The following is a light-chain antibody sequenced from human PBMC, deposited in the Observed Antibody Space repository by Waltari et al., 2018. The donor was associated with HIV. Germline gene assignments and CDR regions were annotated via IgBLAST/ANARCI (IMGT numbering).Light chain of an antibody. Sequence: SYELTQPPSVSVSPGQTARITCSGDALQKKYAYWYQQRSGQAPVLVIYEDSKRPSGIPERFSGSSSGTMVTLTISGAQVEDEADYYCYSTDITSHQRVFGGGTKLTVL. CDR1: ALQKKY. V-gene: IGLV3-10*01. CDR2: EDS. CDR3: YSTDITSHQRV. J-gene: IGLJ3*02.